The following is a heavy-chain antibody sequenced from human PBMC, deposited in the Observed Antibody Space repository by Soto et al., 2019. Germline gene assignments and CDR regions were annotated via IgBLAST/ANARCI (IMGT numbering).Heavy chain of an antibody. CDR2: IYYSGST. CDR3: ARSSTSANYFDY. D-gene: IGHD2-2*01. CDR1: GGSISSGGYY. J-gene: IGHJ4*02. Sequence: QVQLQASGPGLVKPSQTLSLTCTVSGGSISSGGYYWSRIRQHSGKGLEWIGYIYYSGSTYYNPSLRGRVTRSEDTSKNQFSLKLSSVTAADTAVYYCARSSTSANYFDYWGQGTLVTVSS. V-gene: IGHV4-31*03.